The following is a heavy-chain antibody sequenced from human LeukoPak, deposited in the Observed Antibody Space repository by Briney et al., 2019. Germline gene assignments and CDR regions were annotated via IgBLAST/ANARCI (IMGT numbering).Heavy chain of an antibody. CDR3: ARQRHWGTFDY. CDR2: IYYSGST. V-gene: IGHV4-61*01. D-gene: IGHD3-16*01. Sequence: SQTLSLTCTVSGGSISSGSYYWSWIRQPPGKGLEWIGYIYYSGSTNYNPSLKSRVTISVDTSKNQFSLKLSSVTAADTAVYYCARQRHWGTFDYWGQGTLVTVSS. J-gene: IGHJ4*02. CDR1: GGSISSGSYY.